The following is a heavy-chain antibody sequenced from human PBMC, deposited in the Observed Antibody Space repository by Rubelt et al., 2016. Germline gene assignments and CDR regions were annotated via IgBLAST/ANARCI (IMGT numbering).Heavy chain of an antibody. CDR1: GFTFSGYA. V-gene: IGHV3-23*01. CDR3: AKSPDYYFYGMDV. CDR2: ISGSGGST. Sequence: GGGLVQPGGSLRLSCAASGFTFSGYAMSWVRQAPGKGLEWVSAISGSGGSTYYADSVKGRFTISRDNPKNTLYLQMNSLRAEDTAVYYCAKSPDYYFYGMDVWGQGTTVTVSS. J-gene: IGHJ6*02.